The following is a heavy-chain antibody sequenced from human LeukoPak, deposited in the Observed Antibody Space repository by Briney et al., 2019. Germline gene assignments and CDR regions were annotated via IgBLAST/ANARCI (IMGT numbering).Heavy chain of an antibody. CDR2: IYYSGST. CDR1: GGSISSYY. Sequence: SETLSLTCTVSGGSISSYYWSWIRQPPGKGLEWIGYIYYSGSTNYNPSLKSRVTISVDTSKNQFSLKLSSVTAADTAVYYCARGSHPRYYYDSSGYSPFDYWGQGTLVTVSS. J-gene: IGHJ4*02. D-gene: IGHD3-22*01. CDR3: ARGSHPRYYYDSSGYSPFDY. V-gene: IGHV4-59*01.